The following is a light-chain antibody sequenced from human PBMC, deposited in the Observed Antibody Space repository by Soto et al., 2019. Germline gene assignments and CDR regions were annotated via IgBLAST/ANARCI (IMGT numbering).Light chain of an antibody. Sequence: QSALTQPASVSGSPGQSITISCTGTSSDIGAYNYVSWYRQHPGKAPKLMIYDVNIRPSGVSNRFSGSKSGNTASLTISGLQAEDEADYYCTSWTTSTTMIFGGGTKLTVL. V-gene: IGLV2-14*03. J-gene: IGLJ2*01. CDR2: DVN. CDR3: TSWTTSTTMI. CDR1: SSDIGAYNY.